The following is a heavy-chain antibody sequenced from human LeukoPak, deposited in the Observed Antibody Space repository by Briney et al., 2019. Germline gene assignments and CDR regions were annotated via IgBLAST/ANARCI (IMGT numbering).Heavy chain of an antibody. J-gene: IGHJ6*02. CDR2: ITDNGGRT. CDR1: GFTFSSYA. Sequence: GGSLRLSCAASGFTFSSYAMYWVRQAPGKGLEWVSGITDNGGRTYYADSVKGRFTISRDNSKNTLYLQMDSLRAEDTAVYYCARETLGSGSYYNDYYYYGMDVWGQGTTVTVSS. D-gene: IGHD3-10*01. V-gene: IGHV3-23*01. CDR3: ARETLGSGSYYNDYYYYGMDV.